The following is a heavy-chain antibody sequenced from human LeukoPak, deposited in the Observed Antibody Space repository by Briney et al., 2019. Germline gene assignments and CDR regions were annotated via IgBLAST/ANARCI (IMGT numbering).Heavy chain of an antibody. Sequence: PGGSLRLSCAASGFTFSNTWMRWGRQAPGRGREGGGRIKSKTHGETTDYAAHVQGRFTISSDASNNTLYLQINSLNTEATAVYYCTTDINIAAAVPLWVDYWGQGTLVTVSS. V-gene: IGHV3-15*01. J-gene: IGHJ4*02. CDR1: GFTFSNTW. CDR2: IKSKTHGETT. CDR3: TTDINIAAAVPLWVDY. D-gene: IGHD6-13*01.